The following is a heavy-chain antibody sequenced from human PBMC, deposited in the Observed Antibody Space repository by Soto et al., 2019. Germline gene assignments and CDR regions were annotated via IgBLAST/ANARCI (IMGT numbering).Heavy chain of an antibody. J-gene: IGHJ5*02. CDR3: ARMATFGSLNWFDP. CDR2: IFPNSGAT. V-gene: IGHV1-2*02. Sequence: ASVKVSCKASGYVFTGFYLHWVRQAPGQGLEWMGWIFPNSGATNYAQKFQGRVTLTRDTSLSTAYMELSSLRSDDTAIYYCARMATFGSLNWFDPWGQGTLVTVSS. CDR1: GYVFTGFY. D-gene: IGHD3-16*01.